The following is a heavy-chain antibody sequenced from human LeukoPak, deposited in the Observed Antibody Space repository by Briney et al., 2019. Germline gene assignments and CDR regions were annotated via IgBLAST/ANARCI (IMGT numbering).Heavy chain of an antibody. CDR2: ISGRVGST. J-gene: IGHJ5*02. D-gene: IGHD3-10*01. CDR1: GFTFSSYA. V-gene: IGHV3-23*01. Sequence: GGSLRLSCAASGFTFSSYAMSWVRQAPGKWREWVSAISGRVGSTYYPDPVKARFPISRDNSKNTLYLQMNSLRAEDTAVYYCAKDRGVFADWFDPWGQGTLVTVSS. CDR3: AKDRGVFADWFDP.